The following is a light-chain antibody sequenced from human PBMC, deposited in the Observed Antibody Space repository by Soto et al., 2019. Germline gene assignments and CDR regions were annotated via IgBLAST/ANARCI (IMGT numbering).Light chain of an antibody. J-gene: IGKJ5*01. CDR2: DAS. CDR1: QDIRNH. CDR3: QQYDTYPLT. Sequence: DIQMTQSPSSLSASAGDRVTITCRASQDIRNHLAWFQQKPGKVPKSLIFDASSLQSGVTSRFSGGGSGTDFTLTISSLQPEAFAPYYCQQYDTYPLTFGQGTRREIQ. V-gene: IGKV1-16*01.